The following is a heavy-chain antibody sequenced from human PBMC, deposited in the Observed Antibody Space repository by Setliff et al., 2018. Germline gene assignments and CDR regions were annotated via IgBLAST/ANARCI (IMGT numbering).Heavy chain of an antibody. D-gene: IGHD3-10*01. J-gene: IGHJ4*02. Sequence: PSETLSLTCTVSGGSISSSNWWTWVRQPPGKGLEWIGEIYHSGSINYNPSLKSRVSISVDASKNQFSLKLSSVTAADAAVYFCARESATIGEFPLYYFDKWGQGIPVTVS. CDR3: ARESATIGEFPLYYFDK. V-gene: IGHV4-4*02. CDR2: IYHSGSI. CDR1: GGSISSSNW.